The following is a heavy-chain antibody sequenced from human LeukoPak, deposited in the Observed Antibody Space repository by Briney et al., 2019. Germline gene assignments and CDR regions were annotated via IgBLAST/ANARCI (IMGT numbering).Heavy chain of an antibody. V-gene: IGHV3-23*01. D-gene: IGHD3-3*01. CDR2: ISGSGGST. J-gene: IGHJ4*02. Sequence: GGSLRLSXAASGFTFSSYEMNWVRQAPGKGLEWVSAISGSGGSTYYADSVKGRFTISRDNSKNTLYLQMNSLRAEDTAVYYCAKGEAYDFWSGLFDYWGQGTLVTVSS. CDR3: AKGEAYDFWSGLFDY. CDR1: GFTFSSYE.